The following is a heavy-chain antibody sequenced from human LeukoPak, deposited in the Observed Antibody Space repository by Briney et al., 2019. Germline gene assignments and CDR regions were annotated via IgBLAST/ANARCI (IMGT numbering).Heavy chain of an antibody. V-gene: IGHV3-48*02. CDR2: ISSGGSTI. CDR1: GFIFSSYS. Sequence: GGSLRLSCATSGFIFSSYSMNWVRQAPGKGLVWVAYISSGGSTIYYADSVRGRFTISRDSARNSLYLQMDSLRDEDTAVYYCARAQSGFWSGYCFDYWGQGTLVTVSS. D-gene: IGHD3-3*01. J-gene: IGHJ4*02. CDR3: ARAQSGFWSGYCFDY.